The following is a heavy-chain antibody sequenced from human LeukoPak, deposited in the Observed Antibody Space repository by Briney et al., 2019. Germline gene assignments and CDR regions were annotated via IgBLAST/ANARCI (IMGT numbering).Heavy chain of an antibody. CDR3: ARDTTGGLPFDY. CDR2: INPKTGGT. J-gene: IGHJ4*02. D-gene: IGHD2-8*02. Sequence: ASVKVSCKTSXXXXVXYXIHWLREAPGQXLEWMGWINPKTGGTNFAQKFQGRVTMTRDTSITTAYMELSGLRSDDTAVYYCARDTTGGLPFDYWGQGTLVTVSS. CDR1: XXXXVXYX. V-gene: IGHV1-2*02.